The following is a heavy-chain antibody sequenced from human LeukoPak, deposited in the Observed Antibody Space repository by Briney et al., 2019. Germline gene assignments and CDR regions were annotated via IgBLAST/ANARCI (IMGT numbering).Heavy chain of an antibody. D-gene: IGHD5-12*01. Sequence: ASVKVSCKASGGTFSSYAISWVRQAPGQGLEWMGGIIPIFGTANYAQKFQGRVTITTDESTSTAYMELSSLRSEDTAVYYCARVGRGYAAPRDFDYWGQGTLVTVSS. CDR3: ARVGRGYAAPRDFDY. CDR1: GGTFSSYA. CDR2: IIPIFGTA. V-gene: IGHV1-69*05. J-gene: IGHJ4*02.